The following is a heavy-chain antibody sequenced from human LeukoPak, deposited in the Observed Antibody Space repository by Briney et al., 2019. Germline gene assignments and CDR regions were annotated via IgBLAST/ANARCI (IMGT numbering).Heavy chain of an antibody. J-gene: IGHJ6*03. V-gene: IGHV3-21*01. CDR1: GFTLNTYT. D-gene: IGHD6-19*01. CDR2: ISSSNSYI. CDR3: AKCQSSGSYYYYYYYMDV. Sequence: GGSLRLSCAASGFTLNTYTMNWVRQAPGKGLEWVSSISSSNSYIYYADSVKGRFTISRDDAKNSLSLQMNSLRVEDTAVYYCAKCQSSGSYYYYYYYMDVWGKGTTVTVSS.